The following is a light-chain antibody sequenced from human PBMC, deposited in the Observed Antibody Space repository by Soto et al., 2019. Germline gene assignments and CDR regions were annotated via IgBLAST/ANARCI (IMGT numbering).Light chain of an antibody. Sequence: QSALTQPASVSGSPGQSITISCTGSNSDIGGYNYVSWYQHHPGKAPKILIFEVSNRPSGVSNRFSGSKSGNTASLTISGLQAEDEADYYCSSYTTSSTRVFGPGTKVTVL. CDR1: NSDIGGYNY. V-gene: IGLV2-14*01. J-gene: IGLJ1*01. CDR2: EVS. CDR3: SSYTTSSTRV.